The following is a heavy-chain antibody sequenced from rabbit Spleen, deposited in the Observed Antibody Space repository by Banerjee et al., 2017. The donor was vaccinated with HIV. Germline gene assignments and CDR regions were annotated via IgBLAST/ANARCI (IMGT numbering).Heavy chain of an antibody. Sequence: QQQLEESGGGLVKPGGTLTLTCKASGIDFSSDSYMCWVRQAPGKGLEWIACIEAGSSGFTYFASWAKGRFTISKTSSTAVTLQMTSLTAADTATYFCARDLPEIVGWNFGFWGPGTLVTVS. V-gene: IGHV1S45*01. D-gene: IGHD1-1*01. CDR3: ARDLPEIVGWNFGF. CDR1: GIDFSSDSY. CDR2: IEAGSSGFT. J-gene: IGHJ4*02.